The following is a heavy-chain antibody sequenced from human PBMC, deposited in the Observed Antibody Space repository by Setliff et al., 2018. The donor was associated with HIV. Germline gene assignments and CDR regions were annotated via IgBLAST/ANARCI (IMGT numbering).Heavy chain of an antibody. J-gene: IGHJ4*02. CDR1: GFTSSSYA. V-gene: IGHV3-23*01. D-gene: IGHD5-18*01. Sequence: GGSLRLSCAASGFTSSSYAMSWVRQTPEKGLEWVSIITSGGSTYYADSAKGRFIISRDNSQNTLYLQMNSLRADDTAIYYCAKGFRPVDTALVSGPTYWGQGIRVTVSS. CDR3: AKGFRPVDTALVSGPTY. CDR2: ITSGGST.